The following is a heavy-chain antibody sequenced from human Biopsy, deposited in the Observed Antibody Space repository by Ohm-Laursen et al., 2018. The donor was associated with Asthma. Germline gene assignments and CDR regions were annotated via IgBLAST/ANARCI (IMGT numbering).Heavy chain of an antibody. V-gene: IGHV4-30-2*01. D-gene: IGHD5-24*01. CDR1: GGSISSGGYS. J-gene: IGHJ4*02. Sequence: TLSLTCAVSGGSISSGGYSWSWIRQPPGKGLEWIGYIYHSGSTYYNPSFKSRVTISVDRSKNQFSLKLSSVTAADTAVYYCARVEDGYNFDYWGQGTLVTVSS. CDR2: IYHSGST. CDR3: ARVEDGYNFDY.